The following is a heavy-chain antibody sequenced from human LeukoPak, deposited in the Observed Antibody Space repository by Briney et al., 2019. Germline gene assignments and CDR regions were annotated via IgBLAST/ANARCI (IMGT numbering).Heavy chain of an antibody. CDR3: ARESNYDILTGYYSGFDY. J-gene: IGHJ4*02. V-gene: IGHV4-34*01. CDR2: INHSGST. D-gene: IGHD3-9*01. CDR1: GGSFSGYY. Sequence: SETLSLTCAVYGGSFSGYYWSWIRQPPGKGLEWIGEINHSGSTNYNPSLKSRVTISVDTSKNQFSLKLSSVTAADTAVYYCARESNYDILTGYYSGFDYWGQGTLVTVSS.